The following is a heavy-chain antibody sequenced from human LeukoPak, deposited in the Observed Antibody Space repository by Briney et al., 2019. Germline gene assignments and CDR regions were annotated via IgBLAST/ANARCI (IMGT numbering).Heavy chain of an antibody. V-gene: IGHV4-30-4*01. J-gene: IGHJ4*02. CDR3: ARDPGATTYSYGCFDY. D-gene: IGHD5-18*01. Sequence: SETLSLTCTVSGVSISSGDYYWSWIRQPPGKGLEWIGYIYYSGSTYYNPSLKSRATISVDTSKNQFSLKLSSVTAADTAVYYCARDPGATTYSYGCFDYWGQGTLVTVSS. CDR2: IYYSGST. CDR1: GVSISSGDYY.